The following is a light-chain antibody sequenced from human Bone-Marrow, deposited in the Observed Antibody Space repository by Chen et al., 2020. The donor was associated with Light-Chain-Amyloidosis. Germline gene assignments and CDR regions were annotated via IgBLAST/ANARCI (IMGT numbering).Light chain of an antibody. J-gene: IGLJ2*01. Sequence: SYELTQPPSVSVSPGQTARITCSGDDLPTKYAYWYQQKPGQAPVLVIHRDTERPSGISERFSGSSSGTTATLTISGVQAEDDADYHWQSADSSGTYEVIFGGGTKLTVL. CDR1: DLPTKY. V-gene: IGLV3-25*03. CDR2: RDT. CDR3: QSADSSGTYEVI.